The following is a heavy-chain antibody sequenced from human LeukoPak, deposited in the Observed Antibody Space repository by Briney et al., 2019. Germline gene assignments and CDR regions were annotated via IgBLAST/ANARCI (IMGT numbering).Heavy chain of an antibody. CDR1: GFTFSSYG. J-gene: IGHJ4*02. V-gene: IGHV3-30*18. Sequence: GGSLRLSCAASGFTFSSYGMHWVRQAPGKGLEWVAVISYDGSNKYYADSVKGRFTISRDNSKNTLYLQMNSLRAEDTAVYYCAKGAGCSGGSCYPEGPYYFDYWGQGTLVTVSS. D-gene: IGHD2-15*01. CDR2: ISYDGSNK. CDR3: AKGAGCSGGSCYPEGPYYFDY.